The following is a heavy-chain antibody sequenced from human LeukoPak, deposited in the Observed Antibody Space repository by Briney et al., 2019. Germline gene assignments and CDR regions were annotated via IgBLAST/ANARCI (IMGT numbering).Heavy chain of an antibody. J-gene: IGHJ3*02. D-gene: IGHD3-10*01. V-gene: IGHV3-30*02. Sequence: GGSLRLSCAASGFTFSSYGMSWVRQAPGKGLEWVAFIRYDGSNKYYADSVKGRFTISRDNSKNTLYLQMNSPSAEDTAVYYCARDLMFRGETGAFDIWGQGTMVTVSS. CDR2: IRYDGSNK. CDR1: GFTFSSYG. CDR3: ARDLMFRGETGAFDI.